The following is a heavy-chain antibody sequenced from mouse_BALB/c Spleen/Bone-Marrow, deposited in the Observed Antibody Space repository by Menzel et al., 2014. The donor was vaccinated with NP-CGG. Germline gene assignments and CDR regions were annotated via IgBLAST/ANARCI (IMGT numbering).Heavy chain of an antibody. Sequence: EVQLQQSGTVLARPGAAVKMSCKASGYIFSNYWMHWIKQRPGQGLEWIGTIHPGNSDTTYNQKFKGKAKLTAVTSTSTAYMELSSLTNEDSAVYYCTTLARNNFDYWGQGTTLPVSS. J-gene: IGHJ2*01. D-gene: IGHD3-1*01. CDR1: GYIFSNYW. CDR2: IHPGNSDT. V-gene: IGHV1-5*01. CDR3: TTLARNNFDY.